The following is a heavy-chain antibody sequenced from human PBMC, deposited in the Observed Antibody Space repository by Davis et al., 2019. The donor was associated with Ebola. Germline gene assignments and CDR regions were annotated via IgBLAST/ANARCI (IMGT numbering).Heavy chain of an antibody. CDR2: IIPIFGTA. CDR1: GGTFSSYA. J-gene: IGHJ6*02. Sequence: AASVKVSCKASGGTFSSYAISWVRQAPGQGLEWMGGIIPIFGTANYAQKFQGRVTITADKSTSTAYMELSSLRSEDTAVYYCARGGSVVVAATVYYGMDVWGQGTTVTVSS. V-gene: IGHV1-69*06. D-gene: IGHD2-15*01. CDR3: ARGGSVVVAATVYYGMDV.